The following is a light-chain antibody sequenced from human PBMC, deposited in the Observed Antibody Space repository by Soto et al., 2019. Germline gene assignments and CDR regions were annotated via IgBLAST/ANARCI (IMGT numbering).Light chain of an antibody. J-gene: IGLJ1*01. V-gene: IGLV2-23*02. CDR3: CSYGGSYV. Sequence: SVVTQPASVSGAPGPSVTISCPGNSSDVGSYNLVSWYQQHPGKAPKVMIYEVSKRPSGVSNRFSGSKSGNTASLTISGLQAEDEADYYCCSYGGSYVFGPGTKVTVL. CDR1: SSDVGSYNL. CDR2: EVS.